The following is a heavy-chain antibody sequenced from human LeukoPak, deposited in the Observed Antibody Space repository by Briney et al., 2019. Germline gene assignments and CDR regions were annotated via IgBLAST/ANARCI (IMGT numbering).Heavy chain of an antibody. Sequence: SETLSLTCTVSSDSISSYYWSWIRQPPGKGLEWIGYIYYSGSTNYNPSLKSRVTISVDTSKNQFSLKLSSVTAADTAVYYCAGTSSGSAYYYYGMDVWGQGTTVTVSS. D-gene: IGHD6-19*01. CDR3: AGTSSGSAYYYYGMDV. CDR2: IYYSGST. J-gene: IGHJ6*02. CDR1: SDSISSYY. V-gene: IGHV4-59*01.